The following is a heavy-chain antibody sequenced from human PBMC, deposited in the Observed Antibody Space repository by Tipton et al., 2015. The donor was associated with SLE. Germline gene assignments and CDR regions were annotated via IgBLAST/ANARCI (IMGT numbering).Heavy chain of an antibody. D-gene: IGHD2-21*01. CDR2: IYYSGST. J-gene: IGHJ5*02. CDR1: GGSISSYY. CDR3: VRGHPHIVVLIGGGWFDP. V-gene: IGHV4-59*12. Sequence: TLSLTCTVAGGSISSYYWTWIRQPPGKGLEWIGYIYYSGSTNYNPSLKSQVTMSVDTSKNQFSLKLSSVTAADTAIYYCVRGHPHIVVLIGGGWFDPWGQGTLVTVSS.